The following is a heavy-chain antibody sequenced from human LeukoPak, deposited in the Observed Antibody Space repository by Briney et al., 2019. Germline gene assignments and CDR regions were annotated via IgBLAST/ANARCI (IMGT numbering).Heavy chain of an antibody. CDR1: GVSISIYY. V-gene: IGHV4-4*07. CDR3: AREMATITHYYYYMDV. J-gene: IGHJ6*03. Sequence: SETLSLTCTVSGVSISIYYWSWIRQPAGKGLEWIGRIYTSGSTNYNPSLNSRVTMSVDTSKNQFSLKLSSVTAADTAVYYCAREMATITHYYYYMDVWGKGTTVTVSS. CDR2: IYTSGST. D-gene: IGHD5-24*01.